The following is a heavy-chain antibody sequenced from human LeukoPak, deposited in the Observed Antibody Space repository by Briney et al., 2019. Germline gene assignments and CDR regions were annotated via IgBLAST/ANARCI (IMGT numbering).Heavy chain of an antibody. CDR1: GYIFTSYY. CDR3: ARDVGSGDGHNLDS. D-gene: IGHD5-24*01. V-gene: IGHV1-18*04. J-gene: IGHJ5*01. CDR2: ISAYSGNK. Sequence: ASVKVSCKASGYIFTSYYMHWVRQAPGQGLEWIGWISAYSGNKKYGQRFQDRLTMTTDASTSTSYMELRSLGSDDTAVYYCARDVGSGDGHNLDSWGHGTLVIVSS.